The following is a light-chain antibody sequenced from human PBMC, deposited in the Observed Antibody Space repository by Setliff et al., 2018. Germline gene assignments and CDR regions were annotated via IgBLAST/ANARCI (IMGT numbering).Light chain of an antibody. J-gene: IGLJ1*01. CDR3: SSYSSSNIPFV. CDR2: DVS. V-gene: IGLV2-14*03. CDR1: DSDVGGFNL. Sequence: VLTQPASVSGSPGQSITISCTGTDSDVGGFNLVSWYQQHPGKAPKFMIYDVSNRPSGVSNRFSGSKSGNTASLTISGLQAEDEADYYCSSYSSSNIPFVFGTGTKVTVL.